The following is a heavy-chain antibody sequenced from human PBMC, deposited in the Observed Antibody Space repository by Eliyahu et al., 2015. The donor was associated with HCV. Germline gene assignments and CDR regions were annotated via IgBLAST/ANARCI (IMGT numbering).Heavy chain of an antibody. J-gene: IGHJ4*02. CDR3: ARGPERKGYYYDSSGYLVY. Sequence: QVQLVQSGAEVKKPGSSVKVSCKASGGTFSSYAISWVRQAPGQGLEWMGRIIPIFGIANYAQKFQGRVTITADKSTSTAYMELSSLRSEDTAVYYCARGPERKGYYYDSSGYLVYWGQGTLVTVSS. CDR2: IIPIFGIA. D-gene: IGHD3-22*01. CDR1: GGTFSSYA. V-gene: IGHV1-69*04.